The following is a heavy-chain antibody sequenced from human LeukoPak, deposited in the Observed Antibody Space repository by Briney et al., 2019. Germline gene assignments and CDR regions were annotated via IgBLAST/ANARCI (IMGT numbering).Heavy chain of an antibody. Sequence: GGALRHSCAASLFTVSSNYMSTVRPTPGKGRERVSVIYNCGSTYYADSVQCRFTISRDNSKTTLYLQMNSPRAEHTTGYYCARFPAGSGYYDYWGQGTLVTVSS. CDR2: IYNCGST. D-gene: IGHD3-22*01. V-gene: IGHV3-66*01. CDR3: ARFPAGSGYYDY. CDR1: LFTVSSNY. J-gene: IGHJ4*02.